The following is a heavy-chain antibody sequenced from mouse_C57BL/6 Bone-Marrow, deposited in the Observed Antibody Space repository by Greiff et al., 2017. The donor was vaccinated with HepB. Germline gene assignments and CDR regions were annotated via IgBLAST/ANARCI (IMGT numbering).Heavy chain of an antibody. CDR1: GYTFTSYW. CDR2: IDPSDSET. CDR3: ARDYYGSSYHWYFDV. Sequence: QVQLQQPGAELVRPGSSVKLSCKASGYTFTSYWMHWVKQRPIQGLEWIGNIDPSDSETHYTQKFKDKATFTVDKSSSTAYMQLSSLTSEDSAVYYCARDYYGSSYHWYFDVWGTGTTVTVSS. J-gene: IGHJ1*03. V-gene: IGHV1-52*01. D-gene: IGHD1-1*01.